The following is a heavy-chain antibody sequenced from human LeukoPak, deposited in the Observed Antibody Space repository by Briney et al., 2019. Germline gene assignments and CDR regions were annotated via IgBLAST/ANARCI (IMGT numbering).Heavy chain of an antibody. V-gene: IGHV1-2*02. CDR2: IKPNSGDT. CDR3: ARDGSRYSGNYYYDY. D-gene: IGHD1-26*01. CDR1: GYGFSENY. Sequence: ASVKVSCKASGYGFSENYMHWVRQAPGQGLEWMGWIKPNSGDTKFAQKFQGRVTMTRDTSISTTYMQLSSLRPDDTAVYYCARDGSRYSGNYYYDYWGQGTLVTVSS. J-gene: IGHJ4*02.